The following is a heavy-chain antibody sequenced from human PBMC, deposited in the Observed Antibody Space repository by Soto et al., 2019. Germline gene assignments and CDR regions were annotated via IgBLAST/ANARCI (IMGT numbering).Heavy chain of an antibody. CDR2: INWNGGST. D-gene: IGHD2-2*01. CDR1: GFTFDDYG. V-gene: IGHV3-20*04. Sequence: EVQLVESGGGVVRPGGSLRLSCAASGFTFDDYGMSWVRQAPGKGLEWVPGINWNGGSTGYADSVKGRFTISRDNAKNYLYLQMNSLRGEDRALYYCARDSRWGNCSSTNCLYYYGMDVGGQGTTVTVSS. J-gene: IGHJ6*02. CDR3: ARDSRWGNCSSTNCLYYYGMDV.